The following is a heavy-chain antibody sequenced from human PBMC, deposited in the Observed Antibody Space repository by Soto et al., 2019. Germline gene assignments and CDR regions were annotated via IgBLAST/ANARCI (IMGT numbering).Heavy chain of an antibody. CDR1: GFSLDSYA. J-gene: IGHJ6*02. CDR3: AKAQVGTDYYYGMDV. CDR2: ISYNGENI. V-gene: IGHV3-30*18. Sequence: GGSLRLSCAVSGFSLDSYAMHWVRQAPGKEHEWVAVISYNGENIYYADSVKGRFTISKDNSKNTLYLRMNSLRAEDTAVYYCAKAQVGTDYYYGMDVWGQG. D-gene: IGHD2-21*02.